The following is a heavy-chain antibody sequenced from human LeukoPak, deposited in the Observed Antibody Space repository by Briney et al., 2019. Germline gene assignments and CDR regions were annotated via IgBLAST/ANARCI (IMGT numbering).Heavy chain of an antibody. V-gene: IGHV4-59*01. CDR3: AKLTRTYFDY. D-gene: IGHD4/OR15-4a*01. CDR2: IYYTGST. CDR1: GGPISSYY. J-gene: IGHJ4*02. Sequence: PSETLSLTCTVSGGPISSYYWSWIRQPPGKGLEWIAYIYYTGSTNYSPSLKSRVTISVDTSKNQFSLKLSSVTAADTAIYYCAKLTRTYFDYWGQGTLVTVSS.